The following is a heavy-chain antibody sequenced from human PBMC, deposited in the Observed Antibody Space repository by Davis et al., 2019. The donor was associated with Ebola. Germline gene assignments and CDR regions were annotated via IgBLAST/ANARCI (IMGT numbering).Heavy chain of an antibody. CDR2: IYYSGST. D-gene: IGHD3-3*01. Sequence: PSETLSLTCTVSGGSISSSSYYWGWIRQPPGKGLEWIGSIYYSGSTYYNPSLKSRVTISVDTSKNQFSLKLSSVTAADTAVYYCARRARSYYDFWSGYYSWDYWGQGTLVTVSS. CDR3: ARRARSYYDFWSGYYSWDY. J-gene: IGHJ4*02. V-gene: IGHV4-39*07. CDR1: GGSISSSSYY.